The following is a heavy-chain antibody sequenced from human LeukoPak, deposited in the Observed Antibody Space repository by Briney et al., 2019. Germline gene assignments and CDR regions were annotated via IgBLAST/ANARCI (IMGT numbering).Heavy chain of an antibody. D-gene: IGHD2-21*01. CDR1: GFRFSYNA. Sequence: PGGSLRLSCAASGFRFSYNAMNWVRQAPGKGLEWVSGISGSGDSTYYADPVRGRFTISRENSKETVYLQMTSLRADDTAVYYCAKTAMIKVIATSYPKGLNYWGQGALVTVSS. CDR2: ISGSGDST. V-gene: IGHV3-23*01. J-gene: IGHJ4*02. CDR3: AKTAMIKVIATSYPKGLNY.